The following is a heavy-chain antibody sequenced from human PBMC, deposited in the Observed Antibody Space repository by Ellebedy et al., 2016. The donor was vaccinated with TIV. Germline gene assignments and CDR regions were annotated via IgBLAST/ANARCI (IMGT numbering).Heavy chain of an antibody. CDR3: AKTEGRDGYGKYFYGMEV. D-gene: IGHD5-24*01. Sequence: PGGSLRLSCAASGFTFSSYAMSWVRQAPGKGLEWVSAISGSGGSTYYADSVKGRFTISRDNSKNTLYLQMNSLRAEDTAVYYCAKTEGRDGYGKYFYGMEVWGRGTTVTVSS. CDR2: ISGSGGST. V-gene: IGHV3-23*01. CDR1: GFTFSSYA. J-gene: IGHJ6*02.